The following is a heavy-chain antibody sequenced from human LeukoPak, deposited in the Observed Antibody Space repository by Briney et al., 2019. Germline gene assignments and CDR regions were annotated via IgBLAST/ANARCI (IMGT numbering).Heavy chain of an antibody. CDR1: GYTFTSYY. Sequence: GASVKVSCKASGYTFTSYYMHWVRQAPGQGLEWMGIINPSGGSTSYAQKFQGRVTVTRDTSTSTVYMELSSLRSEDTAVYYCARSMIRDDPIDYWGQGTLVTVSS. J-gene: IGHJ4*02. D-gene: IGHD3-22*01. CDR2: INPSGGST. V-gene: IGHV1-46*01. CDR3: ARSMIRDDPIDY.